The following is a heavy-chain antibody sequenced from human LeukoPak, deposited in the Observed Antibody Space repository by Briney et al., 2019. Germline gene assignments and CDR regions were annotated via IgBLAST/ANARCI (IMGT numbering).Heavy chain of an antibody. CDR1: GGSFSGYY. J-gene: IGHJ3*02. CDR2: INHSGST. CDR3: ARKWDTEAFDT. D-gene: IGHD1-26*01. V-gene: IGHV4-34*01. Sequence: SETLSLTCAVYGGSFSGYYWSWIRQPPGKGLEWIGEINHSGSTNYNPSLKSRVTISVDTSKNQFSLKLSSVTAADTAVYYCARKWDTEAFDTWGQGTMVTVSS.